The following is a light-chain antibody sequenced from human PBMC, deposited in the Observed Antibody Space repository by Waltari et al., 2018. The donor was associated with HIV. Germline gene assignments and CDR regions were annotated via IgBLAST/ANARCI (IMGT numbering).Light chain of an antibody. CDR3: SSYTSSSTWV. CDR2: DVT. J-gene: IGLJ3*02. CDR1: SSDVGGYNY. Sequence: QSDLTQPASVSGSPGQSITISCTGTSSDVGGYNYVSWYQQHPGKAPKLMIYDVTNRPSGVSNRFSGSKSGNTASLTISGLQLEDEADYYCSSYTSSSTWVFGGGTKLTVL. V-gene: IGLV2-14*03.